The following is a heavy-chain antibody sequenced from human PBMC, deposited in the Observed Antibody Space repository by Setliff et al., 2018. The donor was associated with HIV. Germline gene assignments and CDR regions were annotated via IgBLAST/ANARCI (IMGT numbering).Heavy chain of an antibody. CDR3: TTIQKLTTPVDY. CDR2: ISATAGDT. D-gene: IGHD4-17*01. J-gene: IGHJ4*02. Sequence: PGGSLRLSCAASGLSFSSYVMSWVRQAPGKGLEWVSAISATAGDTYYADSVKGRFTISRDNSKNTLYLQMNSLKTEDTAVYYCTTIQKLTTPVDYWGQGTLVTVSS. V-gene: IGHV3-23*01. CDR1: GLSFSSYV.